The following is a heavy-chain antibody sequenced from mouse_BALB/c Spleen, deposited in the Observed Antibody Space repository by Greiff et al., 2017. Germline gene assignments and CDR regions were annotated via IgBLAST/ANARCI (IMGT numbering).Heavy chain of an antibody. J-gene: IGHJ2*01. CDR2: IYPGDGDT. CDR3: ARGATVVEGDY. D-gene: IGHD1-1*01. Sequence: QVQLKQSGAELARPGASVKLSCKASGYTFTSYWMQWVKQRPGQGLEWIGAIYPGDGDTRYTQKFKGKATLTADKSSSTAYMQLSSLASEDSAVYYCARGATVVEGDYWGQGTTLTVSS. CDR1: GYTFTSYW. V-gene: IGHV1-87*01.